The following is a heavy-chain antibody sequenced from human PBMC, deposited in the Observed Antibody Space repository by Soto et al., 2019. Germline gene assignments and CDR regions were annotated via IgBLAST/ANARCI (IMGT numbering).Heavy chain of an antibody. J-gene: IGHJ5*02. CDR3: ARGGDVYCSSTSCYRHWFDP. V-gene: IGHV1-69*01. Sequence: QVQLVQSGAEVKKPGSSVKVSCKASGGTFSSYAISWVRQAPGQGLEWMGGIIPIFGTANYAQKFQGRVTITADESTSTAYMELSSLRSEDTAVYYCARGGDVYCSSTSCYRHWFDPWGQGTLVTVSS. D-gene: IGHD2-2*02. CDR2: IIPIFGTA. CDR1: GGTFSSYA.